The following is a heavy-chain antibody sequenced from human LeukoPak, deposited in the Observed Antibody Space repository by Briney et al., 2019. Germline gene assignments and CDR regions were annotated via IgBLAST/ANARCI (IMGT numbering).Heavy chain of an antibody. CDR1: GGSISSYY. Sequence: PSETLSFTCTVSGGSISSYYWTWIRQPPGKGLEWIGYIYYSGSTNYNLSLKSRVTISVDTSKNQFSLNLTSVTAADTAVYYCARGYYDFLWGQGTLVTVSS. CDR2: IYYSGST. J-gene: IGHJ4*02. V-gene: IGHV4-59*01. CDR3: ARGYYDFL. D-gene: IGHD3-3*01.